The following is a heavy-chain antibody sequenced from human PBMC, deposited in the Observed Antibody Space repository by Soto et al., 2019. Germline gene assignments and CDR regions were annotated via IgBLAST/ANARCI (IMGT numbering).Heavy chain of an antibody. V-gene: IGHV1-18*04. D-gene: IGHD3-3*02. CDR1: GYSFTSYG. CDR3: ARARPFSFYFGLDL. CDR2: INPYGGNA. J-gene: IGHJ6*02. Sequence: ASVKVSCKASGYSFTSYGISWVRQAPGQGLEWMGWINPYGGNAYYAQNFQGRVTVTTDTSTNTAYMELRSLRSDDTAVYFSARARPFSFYFGLDLWGQGTTVTVSS.